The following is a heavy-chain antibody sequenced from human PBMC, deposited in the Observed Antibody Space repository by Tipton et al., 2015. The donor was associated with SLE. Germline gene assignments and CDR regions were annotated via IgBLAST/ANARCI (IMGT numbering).Heavy chain of an antibody. D-gene: IGHD3-22*01. V-gene: IGHV5-51*01. Sequence: QLVQSGAEVKKPGESLKISCKGSGYSFTSYWIGWVRQMPGKGLEWMGIIYPGDSDTRYSPSFQGQVTISADKSISTAYLQWSSLKASDTAMYYCARDRESMIVVGHAFDIWGQGTMVTVSS. CDR1: GYSFTSYW. J-gene: IGHJ3*02. CDR3: ARDRESMIVVGHAFDI. CDR2: IYPGDSDT.